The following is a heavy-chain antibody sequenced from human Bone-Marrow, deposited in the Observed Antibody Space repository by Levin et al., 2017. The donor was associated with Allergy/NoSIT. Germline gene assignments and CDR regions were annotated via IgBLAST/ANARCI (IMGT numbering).Heavy chain of an antibody. CDR2: INPSGGST. D-gene: IGHD6-6*01. J-gene: IGHJ4*02. V-gene: IGHV1-46*01. CDR1: GYTFTSYY. CDR3: ATEVGIAARRLVWEGV. Sequence: ASVKVSCKASGYTFTSYYMHWVRQAPGQGLEWMGIINPSGGSTSYAQKFQGRVTMTRDTSTSTVYMELSSLRSEDTAVYYCATEVGIAARRLVWEGVWGQGTLVTVSS.